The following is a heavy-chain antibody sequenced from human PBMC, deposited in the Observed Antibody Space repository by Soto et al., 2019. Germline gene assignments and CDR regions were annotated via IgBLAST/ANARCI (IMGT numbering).Heavy chain of an antibody. CDR2: INPNSGGT. V-gene: IGHV1-2*02. D-gene: IGHD3-9*01. Sequence: ASVKVSCKASGYTFTGYYMHWVRQAPGQGLEWMGWINPNSGGTNYAQKFQGRVTMTRDTSISTAYMELSRLRSDDTAVYYCARPSRPTYYDILTGHNLAYWGQGTLVTVSS. CDR1: GYTFTGYY. J-gene: IGHJ4*02. CDR3: ARPSRPTYYDILTGHNLAY.